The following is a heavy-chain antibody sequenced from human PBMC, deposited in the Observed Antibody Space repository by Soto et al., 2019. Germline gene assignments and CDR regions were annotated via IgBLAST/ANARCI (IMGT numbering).Heavy chain of an antibody. CDR2: IDPSDSYT. Sequence: GESLKISCKGSGYSFTSYWISWVRQMPGKGLEWMGRIDPSDSYTNYSPSFQGHVTISADKSISTAYLQWSSLKASDTAMYYCARQIVVVPAAIGNWFDPWGQGTLVTVSS. D-gene: IGHD2-2*01. CDR1: GYSFTSYW. J-gene: IGHJ5*02. CDR3: ARQIVVVPAAIGNWFDP. V-gene: IGHV5-10-1*01.